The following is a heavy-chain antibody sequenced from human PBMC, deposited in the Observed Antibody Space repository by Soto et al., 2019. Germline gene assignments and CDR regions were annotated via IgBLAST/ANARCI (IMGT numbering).Heavy chain of an antibody. D-gene: IGHD4-4*01. V-gene: IGHV1-69*01. CDR1: GGTFSRYP. CDR3: ARLRTVAATKGYDY. CDR2: IIPIFGTI. Sequence: QVQLVQSGAEVKKVGSSVKVSCKASGGTFSRYPIAWVRQAPGHGLEWMGQIIPIFGTISHAQNFQGRITITADESTSTAYMELSSLRSDDTAVYYCARLRTVAATKGYDYWGQGTLVTVSS. J-gene: IGHJ4*02.